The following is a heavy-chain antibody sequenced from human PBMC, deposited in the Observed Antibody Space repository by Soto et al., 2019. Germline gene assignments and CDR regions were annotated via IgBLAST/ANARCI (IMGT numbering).Heavy chain of an antibody. D-gene: IGHD3-3*01. V-gene: IGHV1-69*08. CDR2: IISIPDIT. CDR1: GGTFSTYI. CDR3: ARDRITTRGDAFDL. J-gene: IGHJ3*01. Sequence: QVQLVQSGAEVRKPWSSVKVSCKAPGGTFSTYIISWVRQAPGQGLEWMGRIISIPDITNYAQKFQGRVTVTADRSTSTAYMELTSLKSEDPAVYYCARDRITTRGDAFDLWGQGTMVTVSS.